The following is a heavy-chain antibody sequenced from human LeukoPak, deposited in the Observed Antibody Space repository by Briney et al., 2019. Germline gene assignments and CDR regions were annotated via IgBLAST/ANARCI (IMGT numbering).Heavy chain of an antibody. J-gene: IGHJ1*01. CDR3: AKDSRSAAAMFQH. D-gene: IGHD6-13*01. Sequence: PGGSLRLSCAASGFTFSSYAMSWVRQAPGTGLEWVSALSGSGGLTYYADSVKGRFTISRDNSKNTLYLQMNSLRVEDTAVYYCAKDSRSAAAMFQHWGQGTLVTVSS. CDR2: LSGSGGLT. V-gene: IGHV3-23*01. CDR1: GFTFSSYA.